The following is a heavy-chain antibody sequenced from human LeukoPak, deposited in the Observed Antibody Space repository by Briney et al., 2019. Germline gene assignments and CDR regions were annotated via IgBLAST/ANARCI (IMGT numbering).Heavy chain of an antibody. CDR3: ARDGDHYYYYMDV. CDR1: GFTFSSYA. Sequence: GRSLRLSCAASGFTFSSYAMHWVRQAPGKGLEWVAVISYDGSNKYYADSVKGRFTISRDNSKNTLYLQMNSLRAEDTAVYYCARDGDHYYYYMDVWGKGTTVTVSS. CDR2: ISYDGSNK. J-gene: IGHJ6*03. V-gene: IGHV3-30*04.